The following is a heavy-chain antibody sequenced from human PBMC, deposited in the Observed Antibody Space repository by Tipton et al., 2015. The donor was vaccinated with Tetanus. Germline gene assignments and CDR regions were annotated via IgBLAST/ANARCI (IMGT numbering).Heavy chain of an antibody. Sequence: TLSLTCAVSGDSISTGDWWSWVRQPPGKGLFWIGEIYHSGLTTFNPSLKSRVTISVDKSKNQFSLKLTSVTAADTAVYYCARNNKAGDDSGYDYWGQGTLVTVSS. D-gene: IGHD5-12*01. CDR1: GDSISTGDW. CDR3: ARNNKAGDDSGYDY. J-gene: IGHJ4*02. CDR2: IYHSGLT. V-gene: IGHV4-4*02.